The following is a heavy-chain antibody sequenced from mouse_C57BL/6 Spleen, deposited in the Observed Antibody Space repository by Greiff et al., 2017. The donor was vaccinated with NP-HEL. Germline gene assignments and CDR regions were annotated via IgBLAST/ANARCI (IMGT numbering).Heavy chain of an antibody. V-gene: IGHV1-55*01. CDR3: AMGVGSSGDYWYFDV. CDR1: GYTFTSYW. D-gene: IGHD1-1*01. CDR2: IYPGSGST. Sequence: QVQLQQPGAELVKPGASVKMSCKASGYTFTSYWITWVKQRPGQGLEWIGDIYPGSGSTTYNEKFKSKATLTVDTSSSTAYMQLSSLTSEDAAVYYCAMGVGSSGDYWYFDVWGTGTTVTVSS. J-gene: IGHJ1*03.